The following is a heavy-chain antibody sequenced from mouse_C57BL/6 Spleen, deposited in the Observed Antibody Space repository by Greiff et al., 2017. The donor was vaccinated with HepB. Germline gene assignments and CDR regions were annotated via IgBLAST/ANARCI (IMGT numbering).Heavy chain of an antibody. D-gene: IGHD1-1*01. CDR1: GFTFSSYA. Sequence: EVKVVESGEGLVKPGGSLKLSCAASGFTFSSYAMSWVRQTPEKRLEWVAYISSGGDYIYYADTVKGRFTISRDNARNTLYLQMSSLKSEDTAMYYCTRDSYYYGSSQDYAMDYWGQGTSVTVSS. CDR2: ISSGGDYI. CDR3: TRDSYYYGSSQDYAMDY. J-gene: IGHJ4*01. V-gene: IGHV5-9-1*02.